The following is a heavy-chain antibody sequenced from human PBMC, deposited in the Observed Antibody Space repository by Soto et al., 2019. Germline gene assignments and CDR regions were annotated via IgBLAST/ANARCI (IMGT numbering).Heavy chain of an antibody. J-gene: IGHJ5*02. CDR3: AREWYCSGGSCTNWFDP. V-gene: IGHV4-34*01. D-gene: IGHD2-15*01. CDR2: INHSGST. Sequence: QVQLQQWGAGLLKPSETLSLTCAVYGGSFSGYYWSWIRQPPGKGLEWIGEINHSGSTNYNPSLKSRVTIAVDTSKNQFSLKLSSVTAADTAVYYCAREWYCSGGSCTNWFDPWGQGTLVTVSS. CDR1: GGSFSGYY.